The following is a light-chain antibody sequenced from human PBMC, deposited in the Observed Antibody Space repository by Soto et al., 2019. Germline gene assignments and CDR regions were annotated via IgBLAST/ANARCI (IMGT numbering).Light chain of an antibody. CDR1: QDIRND. Sequence: AIQMTQSPASLSASVGDRVTITCRASQDIRNDVAWYQQKPGKAPKLLIYATSTLYSGVPSRFSGSGSGTDFTLTITSLRPDDFATYYCLQDHNFLTFGPGTKLDFK. V-gene: IGKV1-6*01. CDR2: ATS. CDR3: LQDHNFLT. J-gene: IGKJ3*01.